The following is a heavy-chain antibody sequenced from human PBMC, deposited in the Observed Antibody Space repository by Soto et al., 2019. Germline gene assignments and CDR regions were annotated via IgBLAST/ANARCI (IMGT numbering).Heavy chain of an antibody. J-gene: IGHJ5*02. CDR3: ARQVDSSSGTWFDP. Sequence: QLQLQESGPGLVKPSETLSLTCTVSGGSISSSSYYWGWIRQPPGKGLEWIGSIYYSGSTYYNPSLKSRVTISVDTSKNQFSLKLSYVTAADTAVYYCARQVDSSSGTWFDPWGQGTLVTVSS. CDR2: IYYSGST. D-gene: IGHD6-6*01. CDR1: GGSISSSSYY. V-gene: IGHV4-39*01.